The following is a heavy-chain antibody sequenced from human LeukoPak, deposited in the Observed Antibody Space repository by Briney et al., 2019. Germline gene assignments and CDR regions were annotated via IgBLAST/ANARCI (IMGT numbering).Heavy chain of an antibody. D-gene: IGHD4-11*01. CDR2: ISSSSSYI. Sequence: PGGSLRLSCAASGFTFSSYSMNWVRQAPGKGLEWVSSISSSSSYIYYADSVKGRFTISRDNAKNSLYLQMNSLRAEDTAVYYCASVPSDDYSNYVYVWGQVTTVTVSS. V-gene: IGHV3-21*01. CDR1: GFTFSSYS. J-gene: IGHJ6*02. CDR3: ASVPSDDYSNYVYV.